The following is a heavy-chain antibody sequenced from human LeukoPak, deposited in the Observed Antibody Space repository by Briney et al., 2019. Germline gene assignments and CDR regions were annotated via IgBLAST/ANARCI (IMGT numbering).Heavy chain of an antibody. D-gene: IGHD3-22*01. V-gene: IGHV1-46*01. Sequence: ASVKVSCKASGYTFTSYYMHWVRQAPGQGLEWMGIINPSGGSTSYAQKFQGRVTMTRDMSTSTVYMELSSLRSEDTAVYYCARGSFVYDSSAPEDYWGQGTLVTVSS. CDR2: INPSGGST. CDR3: ARGSFVYDSSAPEDY. J-gene: IGHJ4*02. CDR1: GYTFTSYY.